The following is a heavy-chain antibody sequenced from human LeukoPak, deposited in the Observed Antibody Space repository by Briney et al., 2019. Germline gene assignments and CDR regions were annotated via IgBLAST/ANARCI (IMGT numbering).Heavy chain of an antibody. CDR2: ISSSSSYI. CDR1: GVTFSSYS. Sequence: GGSLRRSCAASGVTFSSYSMNWVRQAPGKGLEWVSSISSSSSYIYYADSVKGRFTISRDNAKNSLYLQMNSLRAEDTAVYYCARHPMYYYGSGSRFDYWGQGTLVTVSS. D-gene: IGHD3-10*01. J-gene: IGHJ4*02. V-gene: IGHV3-21*01. CDR3: ARHPMYYYGSGSRFDY.